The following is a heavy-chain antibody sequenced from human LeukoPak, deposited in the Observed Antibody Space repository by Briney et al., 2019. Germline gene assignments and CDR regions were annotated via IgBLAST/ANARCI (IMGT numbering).Heavy chain of an antibody. D-gene: IGHD4-17*01. CDR1: EFIFSNYA. CDR3: AKGFLRRDPYYYGMDV. CDR2: INAGGVTT. J-gene: IGHJ6*02. V-gene: IGHV3-23*01. Sequence: GGSLRLSCAASEFIFSNYAMNWVRQAPGKGLEWASVINAGGVTTYYADSVKGRFTISRDNSKNTLYLQMSGLRVEDTAVYYCAKGFLRRDPYYYGMDVWGQGTTVTVFS.